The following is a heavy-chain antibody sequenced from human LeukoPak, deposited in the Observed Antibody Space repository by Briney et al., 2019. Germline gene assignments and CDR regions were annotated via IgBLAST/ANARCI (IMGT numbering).Heavy chain of an antibody. D-gene: IGHD3-22*01. V-gene: IGHV4-4*07. CDR2: LYTIDST. CDR1: GGSISSYY. J-gene: IGHJ3*02. CDR3: ARDGPYDSSGYYYLDAFDI. Sequence: SETLSLTCTVSGGSISSYYWSWMRQPAGGGLECLGRLYTIDSTNYNPYLHSRVTMSVDTSKNQFYLKLSSVTAADTAVYYCARDGPYDSSGYYYLDAFDIWGQGTMVTVSS.